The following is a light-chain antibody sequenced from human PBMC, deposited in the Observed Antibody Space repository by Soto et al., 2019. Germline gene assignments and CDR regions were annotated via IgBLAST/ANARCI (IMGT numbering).Light chain of an antibody. J-gene: IGKJ2*01. CDR1: QTINKN. CDR2: SAS. V-gene: IGKV1-39*01. CDR3: QQSFRTPYT. Sequence: DIQMTQSPSSLSASVGDRVTITCRASQTINKNLNWYQQKPGQAPNLLIYSASDFQSGVPSRFSGSVCGTEFTLTISGLQTEDFATYYCQQSFRTPYTFGQGTDLEI.